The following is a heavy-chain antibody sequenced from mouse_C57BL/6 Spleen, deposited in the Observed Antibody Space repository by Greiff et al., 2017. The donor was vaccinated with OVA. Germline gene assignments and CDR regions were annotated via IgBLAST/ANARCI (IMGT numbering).Heavy chain of an antibody. CDR2: IDPETGGT. J-gene: IGHJ2*01. D-gene: IGHD2-2*01. V-gene: IGHV1-15*01. CDR1: GYTFTDYE. Sequence: QVQLQQSGAELVRPGASVTLSCKASGYTFTDYEMHWVKQTPVHGLEWIGAIDPETGGTAYNQKFKGKAILTADKSSSTAYMELRSLTSEDSAVYYCTRLGGSGYDGGFDYWGQGTTLTVSS. CDR3: TRLGGSGYDGGFDY.